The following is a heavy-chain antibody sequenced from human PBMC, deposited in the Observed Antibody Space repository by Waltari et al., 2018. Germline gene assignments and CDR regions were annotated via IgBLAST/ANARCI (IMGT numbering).Heavy chain of an antibody. CDR2: IYHTGIP. Sequence: QVQLRESGPGLVRSSETLSLTCTVSGHSVNNDFYWAWIRQSPGGGLEWIASIYHTGIPHYNSSIKSRVSISTDMSTKQFFLTLTHLTAADTAVYYCAEEGNTTAGLFDSWGQGTLVTVSS. J-gene: IGHJ4*02. CDR3: AEEGNTTAGLFDS. D-gene: IGHD6-25*01. V-gene: IGHV4-38-2*02. CDR1: GHSVNNDFY.